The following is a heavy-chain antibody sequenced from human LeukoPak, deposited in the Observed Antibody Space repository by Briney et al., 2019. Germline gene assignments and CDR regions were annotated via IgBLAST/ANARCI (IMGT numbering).Heavy chain of an antibody. CDR2: IKQDGGEK. J-gene: IGHJ6*02. CDR3: AREVVVVAATPYYYYYGMDV. CDR1: GFTFSSYW. Sequence: GGSLRLSCAASGFTFSSYWMSWVRQAPGKGLEWVANIKQDGGEKYYVDSVKGRFTISRDNAKNSLYLQMNSLRAEDTAVYYCAREVVVVAATPYYYYYGMDVWGQGTTVTVSS. D-gene: IGHD2-15*01. V-gene: IGHV3-7*04.